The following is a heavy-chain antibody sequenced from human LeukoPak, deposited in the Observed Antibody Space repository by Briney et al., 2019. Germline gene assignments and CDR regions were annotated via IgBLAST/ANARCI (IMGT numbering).Heavy chain of an antibody. CDR1: GYSFTSYW. J-gene: IGHJ4*02. CDR3: VRFGLTSSLDY. CDR2: IYAGDSET. Sequence: GESLKISCKGSGYSFTSYWIVWVRQMPGKGLEWMGIIYAGDSETRYSPSFQGQVTFSVDTSISTAYLQLSGLRASDTAIYYCVRFGLTSSLDYWGQGTLVTVSS. D-gene: IGHD6-13*01. V-gene: IGHV5-51*01.